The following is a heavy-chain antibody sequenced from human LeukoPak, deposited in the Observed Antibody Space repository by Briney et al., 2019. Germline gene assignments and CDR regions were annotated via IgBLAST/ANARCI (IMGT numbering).Heavy chain of an antibody. J-gene: IGHJ5*02. CDR2: MNPNSGNT. CDR3: ARGFPGYSSSEDWFDP. Sequence: ASVKVSCKASGYTFTSCDINWVRQATGQGLEWMGWMNPNSGNTGYAQKFQGRVTMTRNTSISTAYMELSSLRSEDTAVYYCARGFPGYSSSEDWFDPWGQGTLVTVSS. CDR1: GYTFTSCD. D-gene: IGHD6-6*01. V-gene: IGHV1-8*01.